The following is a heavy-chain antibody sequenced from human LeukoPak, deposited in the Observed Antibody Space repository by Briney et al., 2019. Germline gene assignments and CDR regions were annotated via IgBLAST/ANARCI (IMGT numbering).Heavy chain of an antibody. J-gene: IGHJ5*02. D-gene: IGHD3-10*01. V-gene: IGHV1-69*13. CDR2: IIPIFGTA. CDR3: ARVLTTMVRGPIRGWFDP. CDR1: GYTFTSYY. Sequence: ASVKVSCKASGYTFTSYYMHWVRQAPGQGLEWMGGIIPIFGTANYAQKFQGRVTITADESTSTAYMELSSLRSEDTAVYYCARVLTTMVRGPIRGWFDPWGQGTLVTVSS.